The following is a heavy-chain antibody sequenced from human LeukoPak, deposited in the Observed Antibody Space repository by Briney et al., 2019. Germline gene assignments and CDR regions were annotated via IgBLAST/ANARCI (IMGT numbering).Heavy chain of an antibody. Sequence: SETLSLTCTVSGGSISSYYWSWIRQPPGKGLEWIGSIYYSGSTYYNPSLKSRVTISVDTSKNQFSLKLSSVTAADTAVYYCARHDSSSWEAGAVGFDYWGQGTLVTVSS. CDR2: IYYSGST. V-gene: IGHV4-39*01. D-gene: IGHD6-13*01. CDR1: GGSISSYY. J-gene: IGHJ4*02. CDR3: ARHDSSSWEAGAVGFDY.